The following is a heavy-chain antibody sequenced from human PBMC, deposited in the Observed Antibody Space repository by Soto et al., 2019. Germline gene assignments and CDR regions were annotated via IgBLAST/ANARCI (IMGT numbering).Heavy chain of an antibody. D-gene: IGHD3-3*01. CDR1: GFTFNSHT. J-gene: IGHJ6*02. V-gene: IGHV3-30-3*01. CDR2: ISYDGSYK. Sequence: GGSLRLSCTASGFTFNSHTMHWVRQAPGEGLEWVAVISYDGSYKFYADSVKGRFTISRGNSKSTLYLQMNRLTAADTAIYYCARDGLTAFGMIPPWYVDVWGQGTTVTVSS. CDR3: ARDGLTAFGMIPPWYVDV.